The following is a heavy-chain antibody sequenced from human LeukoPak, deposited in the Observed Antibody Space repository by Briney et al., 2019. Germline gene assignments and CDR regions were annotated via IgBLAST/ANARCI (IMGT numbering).Heavy chain of an antibody. CDR1: GGSFSGYY. CDR3: ASARGYSYVLRPFDY. V-gene: IGHV4-34*01. Sequence: PSETLSLTCAVYGGSFSGYYWSWIRQPPGKGLEWIGEINHSGSTNYNPSLKSRVTISVDTSKNQFSLKLSSVTAADTAVYYCASARGYSYVLRPFDYWGQGTLVTVSS. D-gene: IGHD5-18*01. J-gene: IGHJ4*02. CDR2: INHSGST.